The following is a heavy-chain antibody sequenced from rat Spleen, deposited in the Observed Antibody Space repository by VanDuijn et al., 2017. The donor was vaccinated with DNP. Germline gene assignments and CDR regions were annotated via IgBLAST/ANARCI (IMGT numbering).Heavy chain of an antibody. CDR2: ITYDGGNT. CDR3: ARVNNNLYYGLDA. CDR1: GFTFSDYY. J-gene: IGHJ4*01. V-gene: IGHV5-20*01. Sequence: EVQLVESGGGLVQPGRSLKLSCAASGFTFSDYYMAWVRQAPTKGLEWVAYITYDGGNTYYRDSVKGRFTISRDNAKNTLSLRMNSLRSEDTATYYCARVNNNLYYGLDAWGQGTSVTVSS. D-gene: IGHD1-10*01.